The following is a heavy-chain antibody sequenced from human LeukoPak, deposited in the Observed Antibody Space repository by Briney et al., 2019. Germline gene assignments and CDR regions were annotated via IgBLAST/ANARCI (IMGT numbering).Heavy chain of an antibody. J-gene: IGHJ4*02. CDR3: ARSTVISAWYDY. D-gene: IGHD6-19*01. Sequence: SVKVSCKASGGTFSSYGVSWVRQAPGQGLEWMGSILPLLGRANYAQKFQGRVTITADKSTSIAYMELNSLRSEDTALYYCARSTVISAWYDYWGQGTLVTVSS. CDR2: ILPLLGRA. V-gene: IGHV1-69*04. CDR1: GGTFSSYG.